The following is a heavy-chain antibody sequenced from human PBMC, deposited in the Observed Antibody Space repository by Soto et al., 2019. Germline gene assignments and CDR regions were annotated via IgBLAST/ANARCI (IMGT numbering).Heavy chain of an antibody. J-gene: IGHJ4*02. D-gene: IGHD3-10*01. CDR2: ISYDGSDK. V-gene: IGHV3-30*03. CDR3: VGGQYYFDY. CDR1: GFPFTSYG. Sequence: QVQLVESGGGVVQPGRYLRLSCAASGFPFTSYGMHWVREGPDKGLEWVAIISYDGSDKYYADSVKGLFTISRDNSKNTLYLQMNSLRPEDTALYYCVGGQYYFDYRGQGTLVIVSS.